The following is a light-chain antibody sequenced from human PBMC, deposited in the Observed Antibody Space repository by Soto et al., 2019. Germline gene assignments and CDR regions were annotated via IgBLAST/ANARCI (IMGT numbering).Light chain of an antibody. V-gene: IGKV3-20*01. Sequence: EIVLTQSPGTLSLSQGERATLSCGASQSVSSNYLAWYQKKPGQAPRLLIYGASNSATGIADRFSGSGSGTDFTLTINRLEPEDSAVYYCQQYGLSPKFSFGPGTKVETK. CDR1: QSVSSNY. J-gene: IGKJ3*01. CDR3: QQYGLSPKFS. CDR2: GAS.